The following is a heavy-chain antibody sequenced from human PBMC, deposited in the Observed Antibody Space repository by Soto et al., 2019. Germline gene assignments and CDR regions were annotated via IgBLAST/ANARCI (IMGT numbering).Heavy chain of an antibody. D-gene: IGHD3-10*02. J-gene: IGHJ6*03. CDR1: GFTFSTYW. CDR2: IKQDGSEK. CDR3: ARALVRGTKWPEHYFYMDV. Sequence: GGSLRLSCTISGFTFSTYWMSWVRQAPGKGLEWVADIKQDGSEKEYVDSVKGRFTISRDNARNSLYLQMNSLRVEDTAVYYCARALVRGTKWPEHYFYMDVWGKGTTVTVSS. V-gene: IGHV3-7*01.